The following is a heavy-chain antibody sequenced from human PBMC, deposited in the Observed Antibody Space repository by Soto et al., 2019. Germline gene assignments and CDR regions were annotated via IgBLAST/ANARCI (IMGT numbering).Heavy chain of an antibody. CDR2: FSTTTNSA. CDR1: GFTLSSYA. Sequence: GGSLRLSCAASGFTLSSYAMTWVRQAPGKGLEWVSSFSTTTNSAYYADSVRGRFAISRDDSKNTLFLQMSSLRAEDAAVYYCAKGSLSSPVHMDVWGKGTTVTVSS. D-gene: IGHD2-2*01. CDR3: AKGSLSSPVHMDV. V-gene: IGHV3-23*01. J-gene: IGHJ6*03.